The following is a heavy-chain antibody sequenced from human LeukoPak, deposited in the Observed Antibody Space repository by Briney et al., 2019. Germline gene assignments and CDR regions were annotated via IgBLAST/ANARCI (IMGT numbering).Heavy chain of an antibody. J-gene: IGHJ4*02. CDR1: GFTSSSCG. D-gene: IGHD6-19*01. Sequence: GGTLRLSCAASGFTSSSCGMSWVRQAPRKGLEWVSGISGSGGSTYYADSVKGRFTISRDNAKNSLYLQMNSLRAEDTAVYYCARRVIAVGLDYWGQGTLVTVSS. V-gene: IGHV3-23*01. CDR3: ARRVIAVGLDY. CDR2: ISGSGGST.